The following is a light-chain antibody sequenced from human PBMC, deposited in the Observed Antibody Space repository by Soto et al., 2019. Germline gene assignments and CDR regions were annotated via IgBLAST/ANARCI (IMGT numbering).Light chain of an antibody. J-gene: IGKJ2*01. CDR1: QSISNN. CDR3: QQYNNWPYT. Sequence: EIVMTQSPDTLSVSPGESATLSCRARQSISNNLAWYQQKPGQAPRLLIYGASTRTTGIPARFSGSGSGTEFTLTIRSLQSEDFGVYDCQQYNNWPYTFAQGTKLEIK. CDR2: GAS. V-gene: IGKV3-15*01.